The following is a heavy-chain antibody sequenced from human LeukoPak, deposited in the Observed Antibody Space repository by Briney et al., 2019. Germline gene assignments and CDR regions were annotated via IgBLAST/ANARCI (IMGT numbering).Heavy chain of an antibody. D-gene: IGHD3-3*01. CDR3: ARELHYETYYFDY. CDR2: INHSGST. CDR1: GGSFSGYY. Sequence: SETLSLTCAVYGGSFSGYYWSWIRQPPGKGLEWIGEINHSGSTNYNPSPKSRVTISVDTSKNQFSLKLSSVTAADTAVYYCARELHYETYYFDYWGQGTLVTVSS. J-gene: IGHJ4*02. V-gene: IGHV4-34*01.